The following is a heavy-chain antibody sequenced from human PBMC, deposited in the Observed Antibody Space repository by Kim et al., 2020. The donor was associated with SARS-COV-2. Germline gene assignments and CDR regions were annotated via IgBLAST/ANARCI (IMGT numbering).Heavy chain of an antibody. J-gene: IGHJ4*02. Sequence: YAQKFQGRVTITADKATSTAYMELSSLRSEDTAVYYCASGGYSYGPAADYWGQGTLVTVSS. CDR3: ASGGYSYGPAADY. D-gene: IGHD5-18*01. V-gene: IGHV1-69*02.